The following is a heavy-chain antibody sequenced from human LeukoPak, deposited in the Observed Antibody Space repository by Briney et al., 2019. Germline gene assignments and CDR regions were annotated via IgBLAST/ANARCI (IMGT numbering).Heavy chain of an antibody. D-gene: IGHD1-26*01. CDR3: ARDMESGSTRGRPFNI. Sequence: SETLSLTCTVSGGSISSYYWSWIRQSPGKGLEWIGYIYYSGSTNYNPSLKTRVTISVDTSKNQFSLKLSSVPAVDTAVYYCARDMESGSTRGRPFNIGGEGTSVSVSS. CDR2: IYYSGST. CDR1: GGSISSYY. V-gene: IGHV4-59*01. J-gene: IGHJ3*02.